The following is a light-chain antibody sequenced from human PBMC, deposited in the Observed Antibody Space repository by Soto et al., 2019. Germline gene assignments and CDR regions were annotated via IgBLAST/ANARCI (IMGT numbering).Light chain of an antibody. CDR1: KSASTF. CDR2: DAS. Sequence: DSQMTQSPSTLSASVGDRGTITCRASKSASTFLAWYQQKPGQAPKLLIYDASTLQSGVPSRFSASGSGTEFALTISGLQSEDFALYYCHQYNSWPPGTFGQGTKVDIK. J-gene: IGKJ2*01. CDR3: HQYNSWPPGT. V-gene: IGKV1-5*01.